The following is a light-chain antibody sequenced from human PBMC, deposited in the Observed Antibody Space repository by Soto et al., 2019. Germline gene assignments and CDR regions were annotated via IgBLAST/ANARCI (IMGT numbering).Light chain of an antibody. Sequence: EIVLTQSPATLSLSPGERATLSCRASQSVSSSYLAWYQQKPGQAPRLVISGASSRAAGIPDRFSGSGSGKAFPLTISRLESEDIAVDYIMQNDSSPPRYTFGQGTKLGI. J-gene: IGKJ2*01. CDR1: QSVSSSY. CDR3: MQNDSSPPRYT. CDR2: GAS. V-gene: IGKV3-20*01.